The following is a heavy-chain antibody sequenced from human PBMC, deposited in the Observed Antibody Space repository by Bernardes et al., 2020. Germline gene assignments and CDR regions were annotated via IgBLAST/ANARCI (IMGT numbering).Heavy chain of an antibody. CDR1: GYTFTSYD. CDR2: MNPNSGNT. D-gene: IGHD2-15*01. V-gene: IGHV1-8*01. Sequence: VKVSCKASGYTFTSYDINWVRQATGQGLEWMGWMNPNSGNTGYAQKFQGRVTMTRNTSISTAYMELSSLRSEDTAVYYCARGYCSGGSCYSHYYYGMDVWGKGTTVTVSS. CDR3: ARGYCSGGSCYSHYYYGMDV. J-gene: IGHJ6*04.